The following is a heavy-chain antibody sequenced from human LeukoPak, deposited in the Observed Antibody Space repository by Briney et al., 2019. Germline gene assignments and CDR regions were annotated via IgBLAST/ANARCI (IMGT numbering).Heavy chain of an antibody. CDR2: IYYSGST. Sequence: SETLSLTCTVSGDSINSGGYFWSWIRQHPGKGLEWIGYIYYSGSTYYNPSLKSRITISVDTSKNQFSLKLSSVTAADTAVYYCTRDGPRSSGYPDNWGQGTLVTVSS. CDR1: GDSINSGGYF. J-gene: IGHJ4*02. CDR3: TRDGPRSSGYPDN. V-gene: IGHV4-31*03. D-gene: IGHD3-22*01.